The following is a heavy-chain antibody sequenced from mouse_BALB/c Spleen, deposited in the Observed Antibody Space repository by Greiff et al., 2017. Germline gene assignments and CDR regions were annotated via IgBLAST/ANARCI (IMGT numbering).Heavy chain of an antibody. CDR2: IWSGGST. CDR3: ASIYYGNPYAMDY. D-gene: IGHD2-1*01. J-gene: IGHJ4*01. Sequence: VQLKASGPGLVQPSQSLSITCTVSGFSLTSYGVHWVRQSPGKGLEWLGVIWSGGSTDYNAAFISRLSISKDNSKSQVFFKMNSLQANDTAIYYCASIYYGNPYAMDYWGQGTSVTVAS. CDR1: GFSLTSYG. V-gene: IGHV2-2*02.